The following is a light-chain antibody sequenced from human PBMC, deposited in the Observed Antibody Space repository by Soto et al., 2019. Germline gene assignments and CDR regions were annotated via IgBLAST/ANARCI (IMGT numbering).Light chain of an antibody. Sequence: DIQMTQSPSALSASVGDRVTITCRSSQSISTYLNWYQQKPGKAPDLLIYAASSLQSGVPSRFSGSGSGTDFTLNIRSLQPEDFATHYCQHSYNTTLTFGRGTKVEI. J-gene: IGKJ3*01. CDR3: QHSYNTTLT. CDR2: AAS. CDR1: QSISTY. V-gene: IGKV1-39*01.